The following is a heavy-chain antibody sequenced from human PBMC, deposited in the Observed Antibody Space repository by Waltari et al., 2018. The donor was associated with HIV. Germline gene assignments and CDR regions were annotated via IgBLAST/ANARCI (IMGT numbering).Heavy chain of an antibody. V-gene: IGHV1-18*01. D-gene: IGHD2-8*01. CDR2: ISAHGGKT. J-gene: IGHJ4*02. CDR1: GYTFNTYG. CDR3: ARGGGSCSNGVCYVRYTDMAPFDH. Sequence: QVQLLQSGAEVRTPGASVTVSCRASGYTFNTYGITWLRPAPAQRLEWMGWISAHGGKTDDAQKFQGRVSVTTCTSTSTDYLEFGRLGSDDTAVYCCARGGGSCSNGVCYVRYTDMAPFDHGGQGTLVTVSS.